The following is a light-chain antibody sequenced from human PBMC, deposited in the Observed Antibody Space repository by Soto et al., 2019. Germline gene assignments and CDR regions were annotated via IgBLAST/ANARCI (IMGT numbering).Light chain of an antibody. V-gene: IGKV3-15*01. CDR2: GAS. Sequence: EIVMTQSPATLSVSPGEGATLSCRASQTVSSNSAWYQQKPGQAPRLLIYGASTRATGIPARFTGSGFMTEFSLTITSLQSEDFAVYYCQQYSNWPRTFGQGTKVEIK. J-gene: IGKJ1*01. CDR3: QQYSNWPRT. CDR1: QTVSSN.